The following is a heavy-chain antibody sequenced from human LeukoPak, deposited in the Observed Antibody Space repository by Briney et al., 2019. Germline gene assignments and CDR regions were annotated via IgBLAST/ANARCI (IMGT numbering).Heavy chain of an antibody. CDR2: IRYDGSNK. Sequence: GGSLRLSCAASGFTFSNYGMHWVRQAPGKGLEWVAFIRYDGSNKYHADSVKGRFTISRDNSKNTLYLQMNSLRAEDTAVYYCAKGGYCSSTSCLLWYYYYMDVWGKGTTVTVSS. V-gene: IGHV3-30*02. D-gene: IGHD2-2*01. CDR3: AKGGYCSSTSCLLWYYYYMDV. CDR1: GFTFSNYG. J-gene: IGHJ6*03.